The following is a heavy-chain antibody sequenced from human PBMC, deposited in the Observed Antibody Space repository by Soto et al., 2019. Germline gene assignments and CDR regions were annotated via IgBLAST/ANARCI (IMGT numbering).Heavy chain of an antibody. D-gene: IGHD6-13*01. Sequence: EVQVLESGGGLVQPGGCLRLSCVTSGFPFSSYVVYWVRQAPGRGLQWVSAISVGGDTTYYADSVKGRFTISRDDSKDTLYLQMNSLRVEDTGLYYCAKLGVRRATAGVDYWGQGTLVTVSS. CDR3: AKLGVRRATAGVDY. V-gene: IGHV3-23*01. CDR2: ISVGGDTT. CDR1: GFPFSSYV. J-gene: IGHJ4*02.